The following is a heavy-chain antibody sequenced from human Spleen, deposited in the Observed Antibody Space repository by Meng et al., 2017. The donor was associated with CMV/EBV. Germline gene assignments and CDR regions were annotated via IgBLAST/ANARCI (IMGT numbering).Heavy chain of an antibody. CDR1: GFIFNSHN. CDR2: IQYDGSEE. D-gene: IGHD4-11*01. Sequence: GGSLRLSCAASGFIFNSHNMHWVRQAPGKGLEWVAFIQYDGSEEKYAESVQGRFSISRANRKNTLYLQMNSLRPEDTALYYCAKSRLGSYYNYYYGMDVWGQGTTVTVSS. J-gene: IGHJ6*02. CDR3: AKSRLGSYYNYYYGMDV. V-gene: IGHV3-30*02.